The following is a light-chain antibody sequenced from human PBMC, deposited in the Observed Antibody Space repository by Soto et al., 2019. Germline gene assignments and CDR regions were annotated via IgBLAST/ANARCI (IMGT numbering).Light chain of an antibody. V-gene: IGKV3-15*01. CDR2: DTS. CDR3: QQYDNWPPCT. Sequence: EIVLTQSPATLSLSPGERATLSCRASQSVGNYLAWYQQKPGQAPRLLIYDTSTRATGVPARFSGSGSGTEFSLTISSLQSEDFAVYYCQQYDNWPPCTFGQGTKLEVK. CDR1: QSVGNY. J-gene: IGKJ2*02.